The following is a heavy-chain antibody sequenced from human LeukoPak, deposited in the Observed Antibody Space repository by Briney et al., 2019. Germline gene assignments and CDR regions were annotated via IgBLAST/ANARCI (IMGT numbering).Heavy chain of an antibody. D-gene: IGHD3-22*01. CDR2: VSTNNSNT. CDR3: VISYYDATGYYDY. J-gene: IGHJ4*02. Sequence: ASVKVSCKASGYSFSKYGMSWVRQAPGQGLEWMGWVSTNNSNTNYAQKIQGRVAMTTDTSTSTGYMELRSLRSEDTAVYYCVISYYDATGYYDYWGQGTLVSVSS. CDR1: GYSFSKYG. V-gene: IGHV1-18*01.